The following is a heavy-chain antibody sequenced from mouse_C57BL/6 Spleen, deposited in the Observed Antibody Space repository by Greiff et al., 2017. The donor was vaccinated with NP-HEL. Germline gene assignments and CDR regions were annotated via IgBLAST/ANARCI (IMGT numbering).Heavy chain of an antibody. CDR3: ARYEMDGYYDFDY. D-gene: IGHD2-3*01. CDR1: GYTFTSYG. CDR2: IYPRSGNT. V-gene: IGHV1-81*01. J-gene: IGHJ2*01. Sequence: VQLQESGAELARPGASVKLSCKASGYTFTSYGISWVKQRTGQGLEWIGEIYPRSGNTYYNEKFKGKATLTADKSSSTAYMELRSLTSEDSAVYFCARYEMDGYYDFDYWGQGTTLTVSS.